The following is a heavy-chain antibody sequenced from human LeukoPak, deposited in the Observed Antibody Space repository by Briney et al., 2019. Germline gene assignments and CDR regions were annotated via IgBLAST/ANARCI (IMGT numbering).Heavy chain of an antibody. CDR3: AKDHSSYSLEGYYFDY. D-gene: IGHD6-13*01. CDR2: ISSSGNFI. Sequence: PGGSLRLSCAASGFTFSSYSMNWVRQAPGKGLEWVSSISSSGNFIYYTDSVKGRFTISRDNSKNTLYLQMNSLRAEDTAVYYCAKDHSSYSLEGYYFDYWGQGTLVTVSS. V-gene: IGHV3-21*01. J-gene: IGHJ4*02. CDR1: GFTFSSYS.